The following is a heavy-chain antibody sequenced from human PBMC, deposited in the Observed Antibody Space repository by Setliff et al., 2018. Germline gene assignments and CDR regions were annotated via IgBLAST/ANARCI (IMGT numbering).Heavy chain of an antibody. CDR2: IYTSGST. D-gene: IGHD2-2*01. CDR1: GASITSGGFY. V-gene: IGHV4-61*09. J-gene: IGHJ5*02. Sequence: SETLSLTCSVSGASITSGGFYWTWIRQPAGKGLEWVGHIYTSGSTNYNPSLKSRVTISVDTSKNQLSLKLSSVTAADTAVYYCARDQGYCGSASCYAQLWFDPWGQGTLVTVSS. CDR3: ARDQGYCGSASCYAQLWFDP.